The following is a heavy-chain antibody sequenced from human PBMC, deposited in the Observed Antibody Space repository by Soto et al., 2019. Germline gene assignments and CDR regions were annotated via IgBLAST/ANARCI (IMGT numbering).Heavy chain of an antibody. CDR3: AREARNYDFWSGYYSPDLFDY. V-gene: IGHV1-69*01. Sequence: QVQLVQSGAEVKKPGSSVKVSCKASGGTFSTYAVSWVRQAPGQGLEWMGGIIPFFDLANYAQKFQGRVTITADEPTGTAYMELSSLRSEDTAVYYCAREARNYDFWSGYYSPDLFDYWGQGTLVTVSS. J-gene: IGHJ4*02. D-gene: IGHD3-3*01. CDR1: GGTFSTYA. CDR2: IIPFFDLA.